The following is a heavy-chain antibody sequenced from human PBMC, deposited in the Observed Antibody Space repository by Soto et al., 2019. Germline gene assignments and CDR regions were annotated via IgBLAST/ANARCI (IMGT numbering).Heavy chain of an antibody. D-gene: IGHD5-12*01. V-gene: IGHV1-58*01. CDR3: AVGYSDYDFAVAGGYYYGMDV. J-gene: IGHJ6*02. Sequence: SVKVSCKASGFTFTSSAVQWVRQARGQRLEWIGWIVVGSGNTNYAQKFQERVTITRDMSTSTAYMELSSLRSEDTAVYYCAVGYSDYDFAVAGGYYYGMDVWGQGTTVTVSS. CDR2: IVVGSGNT. CDR1: GFTFTSSA.